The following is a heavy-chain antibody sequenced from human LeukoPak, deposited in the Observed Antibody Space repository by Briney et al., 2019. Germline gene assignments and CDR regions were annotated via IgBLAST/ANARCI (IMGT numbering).Heavy chain of an antibody. CDR3: ARDPPDDILTTYGMDV. Sequence: GGSLRLFCPASGFTFSSYSMNWVRQAPGKGLVWVSSISSSSSYIYYADSVKGRFTISRDNAKNSLYLQMNSLRAEDTAVYYCARDPPDDILTTYGMDVWGQGTTVTVSS. CDR1: GFTFSSYS. D-gene: IGHD3-9*01. CDR2: ISSSSSYI. J-gene: IGHJ6*02. V-gene: IGHV3-21*01.